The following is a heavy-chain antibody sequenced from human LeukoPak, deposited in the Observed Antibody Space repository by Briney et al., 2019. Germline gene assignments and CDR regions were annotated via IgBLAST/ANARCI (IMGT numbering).Heavy chain of an antibody. Sequence: ASVKVSCKASGYTFTGYYMHWVRQAPGQGLEWMGWINPNSGDTNYAQKFQGRVTMTRDTSISTAYMELSRLRSDDTAVYYCARAPDQPHYYYMDVWGKGTTVTVSS. V-gene: IGHV1-2*02. J-gene: IGHJ6*03. CDR1: GYTFTGYY. CDR2: INPNSGDT. CDR3: ARAPDQPHYYYMDV.